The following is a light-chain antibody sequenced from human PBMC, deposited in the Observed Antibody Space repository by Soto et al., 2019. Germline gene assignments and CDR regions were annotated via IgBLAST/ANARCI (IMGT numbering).Light chain of an antibody. J-gene: IGKJ1*01. CDR2: DAS. CDR3: QQSPGTWT. CDR1: QSVSSY. Sequence: EIVLSQSPATLSLSPGERATLSCRASQSVSSYLAWYQQKPGQAPRLLIYDASNRATGIPARFSGSGSGTDFTLTISSLEPEDFAVYYSQQSPGTWTFGQGTKVDI. V-gene: IGKV3-11*01.